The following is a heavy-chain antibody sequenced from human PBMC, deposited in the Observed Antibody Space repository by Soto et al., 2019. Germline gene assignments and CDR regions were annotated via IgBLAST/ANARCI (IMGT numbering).Heavy chain of an antibody. V-gene: IGHV4-4*09. J-gene: IGHJ4*02. CDR1: GGSISGYH. Sequence: QVQLRESGPGLVKASETLSLTCTVSGGSISGYHWSWIRQTPGKGLEWIGKIYPSGSTDYNPSLNSPVIISADTSKNQVSLKLSPVTAADTAIHYCARLLGTAVFDHWGQGTLVTVSS. D-gene: IGHD2-21*02. CDR2: IYPSGST. CDR3: ARLLGTAVFDH.